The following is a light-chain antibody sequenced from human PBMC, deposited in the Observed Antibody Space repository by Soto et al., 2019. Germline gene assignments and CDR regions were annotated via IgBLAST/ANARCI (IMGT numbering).Light chain of an antibody. CDR2: HAS. CDR1: QGISNW. Sequence: DIKMTQSPSTRPASIGDTATVARRASQGISNWLAWYKRKPGKAPKLLIFHASSLESGVPSRFSGSGSGTEFTLTISSLQSDDFATDYCQQYSSYPTFGQGTKVDI. CDR3: QQYSSYPT. V-gene: IGKV1-5*01. J-gene: IGKJ1*01.